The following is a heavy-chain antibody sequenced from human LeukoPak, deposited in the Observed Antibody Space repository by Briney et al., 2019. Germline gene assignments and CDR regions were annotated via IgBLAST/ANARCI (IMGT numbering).Heavy chain of an antibody. J-gene: IGHJ4*02. Sequence: GGSLRLSCSASGFTFSSYGMHWVRQAPGKGLVWVAFIRYDGSDKYYAESVKGRFSISRDNSKNTLYLQMNSLRREDTAVYYCDAVAGVFDYWGQGTLVTVSS. CDR2: IRYDGSDK. D-gene: IGHD6-19*01. CDR1: GFTFSSYG. CDR3: DAVAGVFDY. V-gene: IGHV3-30*02.